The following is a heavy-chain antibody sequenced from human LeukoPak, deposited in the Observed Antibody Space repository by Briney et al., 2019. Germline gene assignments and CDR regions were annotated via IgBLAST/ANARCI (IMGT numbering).Heavy chain of an antibody. CDR1: GFTFSSYG. CDR2: ISGSGGST. V-gene: IGHV3-23*01. J-gene: IGHJ4*02. D-gene: IGHD3-10*01. Sequence: GGSLRLSCAASGFTFSSYGMSWVRQASGKGLEWVSAISGSGGSTYYADSVKGRFTISRDNSKNTLYLQMNSLRAEDTAVYYCAKVLSVLLWFGEFLGFDYWGQGTLVTVSS. CDR3: AKVLSVLLWFGEFLGFDY.